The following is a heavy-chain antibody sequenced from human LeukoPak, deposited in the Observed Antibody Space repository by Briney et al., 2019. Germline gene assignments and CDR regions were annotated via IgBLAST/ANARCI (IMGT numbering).Heavy chain of an antibody. CDR2: ISSSSGYI. J-gene: IGHJ4*02. CDR3: ARSRYTGYDSGLYFDY. CDR1: GFTFSSYT. Sequence: GRSLRLSCAASGFTFSSYTMNWVRQAPGKGLEWVSSISSSSGYIYYADSVKGRFTISRDNAKNSLCLQMNSLRAEDTAVYYCARSRYTGYDSGLYFDYWGQGTLVTVSS. D-gene: IGHD5-12*01. V-gene: IGHV3-21*01.